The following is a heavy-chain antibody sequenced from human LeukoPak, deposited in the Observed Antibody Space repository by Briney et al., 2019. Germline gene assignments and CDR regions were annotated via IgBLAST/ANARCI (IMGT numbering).Heavy chain of an antibody. CDR3: TTHNSYGYP. J-gene: IGHJ5*02. D-gene: IGHD5-18*01. CDR2: IRSKANSYAT. V-gene: IGHV3-73*01. CDR1: GSTFSGSA. Sequence: GGSLRLSCAASGSTFSGSAMHWVRQASGKGLEWVGRIRSKANSYATAYAASVEGRFTISRDDSKNTAYLQMNSLKTEDTAVYYCTTHNSYGYPWGQGTLVTVSS.